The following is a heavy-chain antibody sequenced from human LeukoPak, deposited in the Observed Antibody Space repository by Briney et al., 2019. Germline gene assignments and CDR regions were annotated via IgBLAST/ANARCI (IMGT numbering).Heavy chain of an antibody. CDR1: GFTFSSYA. V-gene: IGHV3-30*04. CDR3: ARGGIGYSSSWFDY. CDR2: ISYDGSNK. J-gene: IGHJ4*02. D-gene: IGHD6-13*01. Sequence: PGRSLRLSCAASGFTFSSYAMHWVRQAPGKGLEWVAVISYDGSNKYYADSVKGRFTISRDNSKNTLYLQMNSLRAEDTAVYYCARGGIGYSSSWFDYWGQGTLVTVSS.